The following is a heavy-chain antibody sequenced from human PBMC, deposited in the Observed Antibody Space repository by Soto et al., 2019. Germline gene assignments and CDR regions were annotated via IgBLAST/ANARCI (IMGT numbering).Heavy chain of an antibody. D-gene: IGHD2-15*01. CDR2: ISGSGDSA. CDR3: ARGPDNYFDV. V-gene: IGHV3-23*01. CDR1: GFSFINYA. Sequence: GGSLRLSCAASGFSFINYAMTWVRLAPGKGLEWVSAISGSGDSAYYAGFVKGRFTISRDNSKNTVYLQMNNLRAEDTAVYYCARGPDNYFDVWGQGTLVTVSS. J-gene: IGHJ4*02.